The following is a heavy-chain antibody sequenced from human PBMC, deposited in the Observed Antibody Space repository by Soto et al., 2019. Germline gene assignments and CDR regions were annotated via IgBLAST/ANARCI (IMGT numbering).Heavy chain of an antibody. D-gene: IGHD3-22*01. CDR2: INSDGSST. CDR3: ARDHYDSSGYPYGPFDY. J-gene: IGHJ4*02. Sequence: PGGSLRLSCAASGFTFSSYWMHWVRQAPGKGLVWVSRINSDGSSTSYADSVKGRFTISRDNAKNTLYLQMNSLRAEDTAVYYCARDHYDSSGYPYGPFDYWGQGTLVTVSS. CDR1: GFTFSSYW. V-gene: IGHV3-74*01.